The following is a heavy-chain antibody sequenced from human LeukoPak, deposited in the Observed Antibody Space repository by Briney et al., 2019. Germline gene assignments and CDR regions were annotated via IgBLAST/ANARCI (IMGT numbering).Heavy chain of an antibody. Sequence: PSETLSFTCAVSSYSICSGSYWGWIRQSPGQGLLWVGSIFHSGNSYYNPSLKSRLTMSVDTSKNQFSLKLTSVTAADTALYYCARVTYVDDMLYQYFDYWGQGILVTVSS. CDR3: ARVTYVDDMLYQYFDY. J-gene: IGHJ4*02. CDR2: IFHSGNS. V-gene: IGHV4-38-2*01. CDR1: SYSICSGSY. D-gene: IGHD4-17*01.